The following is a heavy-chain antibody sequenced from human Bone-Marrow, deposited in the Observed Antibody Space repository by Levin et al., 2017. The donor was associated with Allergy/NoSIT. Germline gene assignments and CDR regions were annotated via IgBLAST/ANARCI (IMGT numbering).Heavy chain of an antibody. CDR1: GYSFTSYW. J-gene: IGHJ5*02. Sequence: GESLKISCKGSGYSFTSYWIGWVRQMPGKGLEWMGIIYPGDSDTRYSPSFQGQVTISADKSISTAYLQWSSLKASDTAMYYCARRAQYPTYDYGPGFFPRNWFDPWGQGTLVTVSS. D-gene: IGHD4-17*01. CDR3: ARRAQYPTYDYGPGFFPRNWFDP. V-gene: IGHV5-51*01. CDR2: IYPGDSDT.